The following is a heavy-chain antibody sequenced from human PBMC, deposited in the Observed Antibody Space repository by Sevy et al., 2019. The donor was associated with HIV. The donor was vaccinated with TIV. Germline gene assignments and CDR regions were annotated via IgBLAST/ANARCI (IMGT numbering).Heavy chain of an antibody. J-gene: IGHJ4*02. CDR1: GFTFSNAW. V-gene: IGHV3-15*01. Sequence: GGSLRLSCAASGFTFSNAWMNWVRQAPGKGLEWVGRIKSKTDGGTTDYAATVKASFTISRDDSKNTPYLQMNSLQTAETAVYYCTTDSERGGVCALLDYWGQGTLVTVSS. D-gene: IGHD3-10*01. CDR3: TTDSERGGVCALLDY. CDR2: IKSKTDGGTT.